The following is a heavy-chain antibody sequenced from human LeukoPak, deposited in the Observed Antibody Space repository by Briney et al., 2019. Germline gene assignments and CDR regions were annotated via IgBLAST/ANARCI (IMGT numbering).Heavy chain of an antibody. CDR1: GFTFSSYS. CDR3: ARNQISNYGDYLDY. J-gene: IGHJ4*02. Sequence: GGSLRLSCAASGFTFSSYSMNWVRQAPGKGLEWVSYISSTGSIIHYADSVKGRFTISRDNARNSLYLQMNSPRDEDTAVYYCARNQISNYGDYLDYWGQGTLVAVSS. D-gene: IGHD4-17*01. V-gene: IGHV3-48*02. CDR2: ISSTGSII.